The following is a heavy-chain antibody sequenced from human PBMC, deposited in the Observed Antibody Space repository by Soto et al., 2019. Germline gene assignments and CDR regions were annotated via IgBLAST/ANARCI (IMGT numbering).Heavy chain of an antibody. CDR2: VYYSGST. Sequence: ETLSLTCTVSSGSINSNYWSWIRQPPGKGLEWIGYVYYSGSTNYNPSLKSRVTISVDTSKNQFSLKVSSVTAADTAVYYCLYSSSWYYFDYWGQGMLVTVSS. D-gene: IGHD6-13*01. J-gene: IGHJ4*02. V-gene: IGHV4-59*08. CDR1: SGSINSNY. CDR3: LYSSSWYYFDY.